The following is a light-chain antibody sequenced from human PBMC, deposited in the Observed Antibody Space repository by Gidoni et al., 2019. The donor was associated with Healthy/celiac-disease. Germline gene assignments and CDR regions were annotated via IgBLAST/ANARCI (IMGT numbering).Light chain of an antibody. CDR3: QQRNNWPPVT. Sequence: EIVLTPSPATLSLSPGGRATLSCRASQSVSSYLAWYQQKPGQAPRLLIYDASSTATGIPARFSGSGSGTDFTLTISSLQPEDFAVYYCQQRNNWPPVTFGQGTRLEIK. CDR2: DAS. V-gene: IGKV3-11*01. CDR1: QSVSSY. J-gene: IGKJ5*01.